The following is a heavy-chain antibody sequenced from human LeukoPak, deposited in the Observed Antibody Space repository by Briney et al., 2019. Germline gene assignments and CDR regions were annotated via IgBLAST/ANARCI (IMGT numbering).Heavy chain of an antibody. CDR3: AKDLLRGVTPYYFDY. D-gene: IGHD3-10*01. V-gene: IGHV3-23*01. J-gene: IGHJ4*02. CDR1: GFTFSSLV. Sequence: GGPLRLSCAASGFTFSSLVMSWVRQAPGKGPEWVSACSGSGVSINYADSVKGRYTISRDSSRNTLYLQMNSLRAEDTAVYYCAKDLLRGVTPYYFDYWGQGTLVTVSS. CDR2: CSGSGVSI.